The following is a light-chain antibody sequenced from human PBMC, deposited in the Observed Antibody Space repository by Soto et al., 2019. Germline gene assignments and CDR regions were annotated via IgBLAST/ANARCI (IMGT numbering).Light chain of an antibody. Sequence: DIQMTQSQSSLSAAVGDRVSITCRASQSIFNSLNCYQQKPGKAPTLLLYAASSLQSGAPSRFSGRGSGADFTLTISCLQPDDFATYYCQHSYSTPFTFGQGNNLEIK. J-gene: IGKJ2*01. V-gene: IGKV1-39*01. CDR2: AAS. CDR1: QSIFNS. CDR3: QHSYSTPFT.